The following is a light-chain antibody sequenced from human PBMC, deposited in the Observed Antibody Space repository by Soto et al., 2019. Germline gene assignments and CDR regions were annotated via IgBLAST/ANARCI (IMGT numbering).Light chain of an antibody. J-gene: IGKJ4*01. CDR1: QGIRNY. Sequence: DIQLTQSPSFLSASVGDRVTITCRASQGIRNYLAWYQQKPGKAPELLIYAASTLPSGVPSKFSGSGSGTEFTLTISSLQPEDFATYYCQHLHSYPVTFGGGTKVEIK. CDR2: AAS. V-gene: IGKV1-9*01. CDR3: QHLHSYPVT.